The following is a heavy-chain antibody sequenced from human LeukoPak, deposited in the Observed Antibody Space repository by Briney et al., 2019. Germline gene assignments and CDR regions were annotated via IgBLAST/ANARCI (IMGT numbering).Heavy chain of an antibody. V-gene: IGHV3-53*01. CDR2: IYSGGST. J-gene: IGHJ6*04. Sequence: QSGGSLRLSCAASGFTVSSNYMSWVRQAPGKGLEWVSVIYSGGSTYYADSVKGRFTISRDNSKSTLYIQMNSLRAEDTAVYYCAELGITMIGGVWGKGTTVTISS. CDR3: AELGITMIGGV. D-gene: IGHD3-10*01. CDR1: GFTVSSNY.